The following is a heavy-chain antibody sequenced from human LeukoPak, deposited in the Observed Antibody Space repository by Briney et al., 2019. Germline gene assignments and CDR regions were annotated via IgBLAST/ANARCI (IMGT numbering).Heavy chain of an antibody. CDR1: GGSISSYY. CDR2: IYTSGST. J-gene: IGHJ5*02. V-gene: IGHV4-4*07. D-gene: IGHD4-11*01. CDR3: AREHNPYSNYDTWFDP. Sequence: SETLSLTCTVSGGSISSYYWSWIRQPAGRGLEWIGRIYTSGSTNYNPSLKRRVTMSVDTPKHQFSLKLSSVTAADTAVYYCAREHNPYSNYDTWFDPWGQGTLVSVSS.